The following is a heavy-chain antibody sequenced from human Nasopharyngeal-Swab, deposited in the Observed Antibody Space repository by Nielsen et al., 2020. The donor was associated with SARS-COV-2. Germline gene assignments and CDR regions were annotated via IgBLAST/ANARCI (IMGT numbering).Heavy chain of an antibody. V-gene: IGHV3-30*18. D-gene: IGHD3-22*01. J-gene: IGHJ4*02. Sequence: LSLTCAASGFTFSSYGMHWVRQAPGKGLEWVALISYDGSNKYYADSVKGRFTISRDNSKNTLYLQMNSLRAEDTAVYYCAKDYGDSSGYYQYYFDYWGQGTLVTVSS. CDR1: GFTFSSYG. CDR3: AKDYGDSSGYYQYYFDY. CDR2: ISYDGSNK.